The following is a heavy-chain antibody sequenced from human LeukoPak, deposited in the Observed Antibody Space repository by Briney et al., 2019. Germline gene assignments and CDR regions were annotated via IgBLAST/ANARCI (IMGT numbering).Heavy chain of an antibody. CDR1: GFTFDDYA. CDR2: ISWNSGSI. Sequence: GRSLRLSCAASGFTFDDYAMHWVRQAPGKDLEWVSGISWNSGSIGYADSVKGRFTISRDNAKNSLYLQMNSLRAEDTALYYCAKDRDGYNTATAVDYWGQGTLVTVSS. CDR3: AKDRDGYNTATAVDY. J-gene: IGHJ4*02. V-gene: IGHV3-9*01. D-gene: IGHD5-12*01.